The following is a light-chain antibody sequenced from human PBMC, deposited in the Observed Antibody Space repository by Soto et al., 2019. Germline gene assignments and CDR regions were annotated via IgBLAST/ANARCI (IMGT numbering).Light chain of an antibody. J-gene: IGKJ4*01. CDR2: GAS. CDR3: QQYGSSPPLS. Sequence: DIELTQSPGTLSLSPGERATLSCRASQSVTSSYLAWYQQKPGQAPSLLIYGASSSATGVADRFSGSGSGTDFTLTISSMEPEDFAVYYCQQYGSSPPLSFGGGTKVEIK. V-gene: IGKV3-20*01. CDR1: QSVTSSY.